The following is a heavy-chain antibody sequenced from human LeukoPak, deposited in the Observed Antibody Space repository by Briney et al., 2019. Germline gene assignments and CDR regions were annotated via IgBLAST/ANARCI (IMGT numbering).Heavy chain of an antibody. V-gene: IGHV1-69*05. Sequence: GSSVKVSCKTSGGTSKFFAVNWVRQAPGQGLEWMGVIKPMFGTGSIPNTATAAYGQKFQGRLTITTDESTTTAYMELNSLRSGDTAVYFCAREIFHSTSGISQGFDYWGQGTPVTVSS. J-gene: IGHJ4*02. CDR3: AREIFHSTSGISQGFDY. CDR2: IKPMFGTG. D-gene: IGHD3-3*01. CDR1: GGTSKFFA.